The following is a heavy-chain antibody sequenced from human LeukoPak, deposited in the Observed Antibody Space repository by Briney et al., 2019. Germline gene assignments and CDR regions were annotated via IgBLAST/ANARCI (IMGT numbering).Heavy chain of an antibody. CDR1: GYTFTSYA. D-gene: IGHD3-22*01. V-gene: IGHV1-3*01. Sequence: GASVKVSCKASGYTFTSYAMHWVGQAPGQRLEWMGWINAGNGNTKYSQKFQGRVTITRDTSASTAYMELSSLRSEDTAVYYCARGEATYYYDSSGYYYVGTVYFQHWGQGTLVTVSS. J-gene: IGHJ1*01. CDR2: INAGNGNT. CDR3: ARGEATYYYDSSGYYYVGTVYFQH.